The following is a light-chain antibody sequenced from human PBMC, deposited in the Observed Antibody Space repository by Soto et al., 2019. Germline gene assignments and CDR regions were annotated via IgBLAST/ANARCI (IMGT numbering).Light chain of an antibody. Sequence: EIVLTQSPSTLSLSPGERATXXXXARQSVSSTYFSWYQQKPGQAPRLLIYGASSRATGIPDRFSGSGSGTDFTLTISRLEPEDFAVYYCQQYGSSPTFGQGTKVDIK. CDR3: QQYGSSPT. V-gene: IGKV3-20*01. J-gene: IGKJ1*01. CDR2: GAS. CDR1: QSVSSTY.